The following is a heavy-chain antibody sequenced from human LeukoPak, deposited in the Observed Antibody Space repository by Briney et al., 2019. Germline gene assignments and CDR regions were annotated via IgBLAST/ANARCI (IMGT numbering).Heavy chain of an antibody. Sequence: LSGGSLRLSCAASGFTVSSNYMSWVRQAPGKGLEWVSVVYSGGNTYYADSVKGRFTVSGDNSRNTLHLQMKSLRAEDTAVYYCALESAGTLRYWGQGTLVTVSS. CDR2: VYSGGNT. CDR1: GFTVSSNY. V-gene: IGHV3-66*01. J-gene: IGHJ4*02. CDR3: ALESAGTLRY. D-gene: IGHD6-13*01.